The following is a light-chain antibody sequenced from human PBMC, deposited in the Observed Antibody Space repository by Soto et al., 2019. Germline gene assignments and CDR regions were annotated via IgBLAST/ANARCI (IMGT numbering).Light chain of an antibody. CDR2: GVT. CDR3: FSYAGSSTWV. Sequence: QSALTQPASLSGSPGQSITISCTGTRSDIGSYNFIAWYQQHPGKAPRVVIFGVTKRPSGISDRFSGSKSGYTASLTISGLQAEDEADYFCFSYAGSSTWVFGGGTQLTVL. CDR1: RSDIGSYNF. V-gene: IGLV2-23*02. J-gene: IGLJ7*01.